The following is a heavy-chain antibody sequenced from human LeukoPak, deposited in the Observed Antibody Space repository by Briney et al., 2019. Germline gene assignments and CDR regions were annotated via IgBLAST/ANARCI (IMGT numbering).Heavy chain of an antibody. D-gene: IGHD3-10*01. J-gene: IGHJ6*04. CDR1: GFTFSSYG. Sequence: GGSLRLSCAASGFTFSSYGMHWVRQAPGKGLEWVAVISYDGSNKYYADSVKGRFTISRDNSKNTLYLQMNSLRAEDTAVYYCAKDREGDTMVRGSGMDVWGKGTTVTVSS. V-gene: IGHV3-30*18. CDR3: AKDREGDTMVRGSGMDV. CDR2: ISYDGSNK.